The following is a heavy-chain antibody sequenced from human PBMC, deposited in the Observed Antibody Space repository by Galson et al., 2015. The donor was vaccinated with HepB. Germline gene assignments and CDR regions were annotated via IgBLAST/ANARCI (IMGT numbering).Heavy chain of an antibody. D-gene: IGHD6-13*01. V-gene: IGHV1-24*01. CDR2: YHPDDGGT. CDR3: ARDSGIAAAGKGTTSDYGMDV. CDR1: GEALAELA. J-gene: IGHJ6*02. Sequence: CQVGGEALAELAMRRWRPAPGLGRGWLGGYHPDDGGTRGEGKFQGRVTMTRDTSTSTVYMELSSLRSEDTAVYYYARDSGIAAAGKGTTSDYGMDVWGQGTTVTVSS.